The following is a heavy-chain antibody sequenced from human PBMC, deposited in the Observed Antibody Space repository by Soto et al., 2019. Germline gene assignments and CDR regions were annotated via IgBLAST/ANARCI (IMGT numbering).Heavy chain of an antibody. CDR1: GYTFTSYG. CDR2: ISAYNGNT. CDR3: ARDPHEWAAAGTGLY. D-gene: IGHD6-13*01. J-gene: IGHJ4*02. Sequence: ASVKVSCKASGYTFTSYGISWVRQAPGQGLEWMGWISAYNGNTNYAQKLQGRVTMTTDTSTSTAYMELRSLRSDDTAVYYCARDPHEWAAAGTGLYWGQGTLVTVSS. V-gene: IGHV1-18*01.